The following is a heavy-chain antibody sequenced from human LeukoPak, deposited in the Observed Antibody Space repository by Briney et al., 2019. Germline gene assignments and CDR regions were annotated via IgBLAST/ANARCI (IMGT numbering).Heavy chain of an antibody. D-gene: IGHD5-18*01. V-gene: IGHV4-59*05. CDR2: IYYSGSA. CDR3: ARHYYTYGFSDY. J-gene: IGHJ4*02. CDR1: GGSISSYY. Sequence: TSETLSLTCTVSGGSISSYYWSWIRQPPGKGLEWIGSIYYSGSAYYNPSLKSRVTISVDTSKNQFSLKLSSVTAADTAVYYCARHYYTYGFSDYWGQGTLVTVSS.